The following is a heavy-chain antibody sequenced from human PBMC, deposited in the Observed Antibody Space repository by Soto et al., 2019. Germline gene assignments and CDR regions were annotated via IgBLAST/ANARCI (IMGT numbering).Heavy chain of an antibody. Sequence: PSETLSLTCTVSGGSISSYYWSWIRQPAGKGLEWIGRIYTSGSTNYNPSLKSRVTMSVDTSKNQFSLKLSSVTAADTAVHYWGGEGTASCNSYGRDVGGQGTTVTAPS. CDR2: IYTSGST. J-gene: IGHJ6*02. V-gene: IGHV4-4*07. CDR3: GGEGTASCNSYGRDV. CDR1: GGSISSYY. D-gene: IGHD3-10*01.